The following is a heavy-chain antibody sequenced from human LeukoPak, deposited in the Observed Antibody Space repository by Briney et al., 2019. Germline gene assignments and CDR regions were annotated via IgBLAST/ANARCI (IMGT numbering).Heavy chain of an antibody. Sequence: GGSLRLSCAASGFTFSSYAMSWVRQAPGKGLEWVAVIWYDGSNKYYADSVKGRFTISRDNSKNTLYLQMNSLRAEDTAVYYCARRGPRLRAYSGYGYFDYWGQGTLVTVSS. CDR1: GFTFSSYA. J-gene: IGHJ4*02. CDR2: IWYDGSNK. D-gene: IGHD5-12*01. V-gene: IGHV3-33*08. CDR3: ARRGPRLRAYSGYGYFDY.